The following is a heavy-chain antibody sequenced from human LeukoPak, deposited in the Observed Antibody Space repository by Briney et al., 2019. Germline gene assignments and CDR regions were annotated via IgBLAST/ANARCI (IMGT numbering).Heavy chain of an antibody. CDR3: AILRTASSFDF. V-gene: IGHV6-1*01. D-gene: IGHD1-1*01. CDR2: TYYWSKWYH. Sequence: SQTLSLTCAISGDSVSSKSAAWNWIRQSPWRDFEWLVRTYYWSKWYHEYAVSVKSRITINPDTSKNQFSLQLNSVTPEDTAIYYSAILRTASSFDFWGPGTLVTVSS. CDR1: GDSVSSKSAA. J-gene: IGHJ4*02.